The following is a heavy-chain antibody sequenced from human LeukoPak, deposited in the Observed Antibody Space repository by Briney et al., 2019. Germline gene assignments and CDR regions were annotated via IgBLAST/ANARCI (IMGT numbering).Heavy chain of an antibody. CDR1: GFTFSTYW. CDR3: ARVLPVASRDY. Sequence: GGSLRLSCAASGFTFSTYWMSWVRQAPGKGLEWVANIKQNGSNKFYVDSVKGRFTISRDNAKNSMYLQMNSLRAENTAVYYCARVLPVASRDYRGQGTLVTVSS. J-gene: IGHJ4*02. D-gene: IGHD2-2*01. CDR2: IKQNGSNK. V-gene: IGHV3-7*01.